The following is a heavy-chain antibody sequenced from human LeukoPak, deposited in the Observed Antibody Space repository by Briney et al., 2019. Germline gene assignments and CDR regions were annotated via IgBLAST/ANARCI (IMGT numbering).Heavy chain of an antibody. Sequence: SSETLSLICTVSGDSISRYRWSWIRQPAGKGLEWIGRIYTSGSTNYNPSLKSRVTMSVDTSKNQFSLKLSSVTAADTAVYYCARAYDIPNLAWFDYWGQGTLVTVSS. CDR1: GDSISRYR. CDR3: ARAYDIPNLAWFDY. D-gene: IGHD3-9*01. V-gene: IGHV4-4*07. CDR2: IYTSGST. J-gene: IGHJ4*02.